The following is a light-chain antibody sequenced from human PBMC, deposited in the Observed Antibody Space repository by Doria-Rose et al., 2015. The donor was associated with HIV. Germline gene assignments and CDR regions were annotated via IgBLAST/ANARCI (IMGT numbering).Light chain of an antibody. V-gene: IGKV4-1*01. CDR3: QQYYDTPS. CDR1: QSLLYTSKNY. J-gene: IGKJ3*01. Sequence: DIRVTQSPESLGMSLGERATLNCKSNQSLLYTSKNYLAWYQQKPGQPPKLLIHWASTRQSGFPARFSGSGSGTDFTLTISSLEAEDVAVYYCQQYYDTPSFGPGTTVDIK. CDR2: WAS.